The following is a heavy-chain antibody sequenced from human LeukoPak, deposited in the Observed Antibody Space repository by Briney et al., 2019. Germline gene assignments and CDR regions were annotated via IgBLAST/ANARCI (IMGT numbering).Heavy chain of an antibody. V-gene: IGHV3-33*01. Sequence: GGSLRLSCAASGFTFDKYGMDWVRQAPGKGLEWVAVIWYDGTTKFYADSVKGRFTISRDNSKNTLSLQMDSLRAEDTAVYYCARGPIASSWHYYFDLWGRGTPVSVSS. CDR3: ARGPIASSWHYYFDL. J-gene: IGHJ2*01. CDR1: GFTFDKYG. D-gene: IGHD6-13*01. CDR2: IWYDGTTK.